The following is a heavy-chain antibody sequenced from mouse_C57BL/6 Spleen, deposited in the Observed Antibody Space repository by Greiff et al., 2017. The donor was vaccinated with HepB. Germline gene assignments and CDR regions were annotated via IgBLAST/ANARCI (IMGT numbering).Heavy chain of an antibody. D-gene: IGHD2-5*01. CDR1: GFTFSSYA. J-gene: IGHJ4*01. CDR2: ISDGGSYT. Sequence: EVMLVESGGGLVKPGGSLKLSCAASGFTFSSYAMSWVRQTPEKRLEWVAPISDGGSYTYYPDNVKGRFTISRDNAKNNLYLQMSHLTAEDTAMNYCARYASNYGEDYWGQGTSVTVSS. V-gene: IGHV5-4*03. CDR3: ARYASNYGEDY.